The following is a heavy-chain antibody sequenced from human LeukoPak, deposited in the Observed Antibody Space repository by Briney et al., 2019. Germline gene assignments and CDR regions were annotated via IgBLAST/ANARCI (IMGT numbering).Heavy chain of an antibody. J-gene: IGHJ4*02. CDR1: GGSISSYY. CDR3: ARDRGDNFDY. Sequence: SETLSLTCTVSGGSISSYYWSWIRQPPRKGLEWIGRIYTSGSTNYNPSLKSRVTISVDTSKDQFSLKLSSVHAADTAVYYCARDRGDNFDYWGQGNLVTVSS. V-gene: IGHV4-4*07. CDR2: IYTSGST. D-gene: IGHD3-10*01.